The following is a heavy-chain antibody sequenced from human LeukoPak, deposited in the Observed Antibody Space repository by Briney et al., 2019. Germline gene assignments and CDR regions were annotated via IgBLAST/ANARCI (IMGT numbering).Heavy chain of an antibody. CDR1: GFTFSSYA. D-gene: IGHD3-10*01. J-gene: IGHJ3*02. Sequence: GGSLRLSCAASGFTFSSYAMSWVRQAPGKGLEWVSAISGSGGSTYYADSVKGRFTISRDNSKNTLYLQMNSLRAEDTAVYYCAKAQGMVRGVIDAFDIWGQGTVVTVSS. CDR3: AKAQGMVRGVIDAFDI. CDR2: ISGSGGST. V-gene: IGHV3-23*01.